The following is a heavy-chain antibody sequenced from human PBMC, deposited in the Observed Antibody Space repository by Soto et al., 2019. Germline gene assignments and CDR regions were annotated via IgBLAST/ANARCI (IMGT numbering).Heavy chain of an antibody. V-gene: IGHV5-51*01. J-gene: IGHJ6*02. CDR1: GYSFTSDW. CDR3: ARHLREFGPYYYDSSGYHYGMDV. Sequence: GGSVKISGNGSGYSFTSDWIGWVRQMPWKGLEWMGIIYPGDSDTRYSPSFQGQVTISADKSISTAYLQWSSLKASDTAMYYCARHLREFGPYYYDSSGYHYGMDVWGQGTTVTVSS. CDR2: IYPGDSDT. D-gene: IGHD3-22*01.